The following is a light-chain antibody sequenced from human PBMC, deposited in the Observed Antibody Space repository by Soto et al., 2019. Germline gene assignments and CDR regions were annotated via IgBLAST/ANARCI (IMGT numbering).Light chain of an antibody. CDR2: SNN. CDR1: SSNIGKNA. V-gene: IGLV1-44*01. Sequence: QPVLTQPPSASGTPGQRVTISCSGSSSNIGKNAVNWYQQLPGTAPKLLIYSNNQRPSGVPDRFSGSKSGTSASLAISGLQSEDEADYYCAAWDDSLNGSYVFGTGTKVTVL. CDR3: AAWDDSLNGSYV. J-gene: IGLJ1*01.